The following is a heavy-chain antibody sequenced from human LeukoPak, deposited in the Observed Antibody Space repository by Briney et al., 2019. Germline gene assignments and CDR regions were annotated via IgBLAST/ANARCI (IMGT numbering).Heavy chain of an antibody. CDR3: ARGLHPWNDYYMDV. CDR2: IYYSGST. Sequence: SETLSLTCTVSGGSISSSSYYWGWIRQPPGKGLEWIGSIYYSGSTYYNPSLKSRVTISVDTSKNQFSLKLSSVTAADTAVYYCARGLHPWNDYYMDVWGKGTTVTISS. D-gene: IGHD1-1*01. J-gene: IGHJ6*03. CDR1: GGSISSSSYY. V-gene: IGHV4-39*07.